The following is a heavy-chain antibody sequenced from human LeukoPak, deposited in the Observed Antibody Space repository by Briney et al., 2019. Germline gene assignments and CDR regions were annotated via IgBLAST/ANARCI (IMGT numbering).Heavy chain of an antibody. D-gene: IGHD2-15*01. CDR1: GYTYTGYY. CDR3: ARADNVVVVAAFDY. CDR2: INPNSGGT. Sequence: ASVKISCKASGYTYTGYYMHWVRQAPGQGLEWMGWINPNSGGTNYAQKFQGRVTMTRDTSISTAYMELSRLRSDDTAVYYCARADNVVVVAAFDYWGQGTLVTVSS. V-gene: IGHV1-2*02. J-gene: IGHJ4*02.